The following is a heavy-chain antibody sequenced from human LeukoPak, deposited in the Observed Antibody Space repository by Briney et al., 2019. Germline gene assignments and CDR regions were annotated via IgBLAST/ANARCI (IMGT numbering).Heavy chain of an antibody. V-gene: IGHV3-7*01. CDR1: GFTFSSYW. D-gene: IGHD1-1*01. CDR3: KSGGAAPGSFDY. Sequence: GGSLRLSCTASGFTFSSYWMSWMRQAPGKGLEWVANIKYDGNEEYYVDSVKGRFTISRDNAKNSLYLQLNSLRVEDTAVYYCKSGGAAPGSFDYWGQGTLVTVSP. CDR2: IKYDGNEE. J-gene: IGHJ4*02.